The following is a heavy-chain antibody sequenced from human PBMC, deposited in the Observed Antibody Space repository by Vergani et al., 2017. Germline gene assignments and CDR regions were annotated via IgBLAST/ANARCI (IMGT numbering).Heavy chain of an antibody. J-gene: IGHJ6*02. CDR2: ISWNSGAV. Sequence: EVQLVESGGGLVQPGGSLRLSCEASGITFWKFGMHWVRQGPGKGLEWVSGISWNSGAVDYADSVRGRFTISRDNAKNSLFLEMNSLRFEDTAVYYCAREVVVVAAIHYYYYGMDVWGQGTTVTVSS. D-gene: IGHD2-15*01. CDR1: GITFWKFG. CDR3: AREVVVVAAIHYYYYGMDV. V-gene: IGHV3-9*01.